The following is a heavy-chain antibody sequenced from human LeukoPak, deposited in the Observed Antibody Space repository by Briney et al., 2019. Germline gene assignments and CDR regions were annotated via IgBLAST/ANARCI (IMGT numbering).Heavy chain of an antibody. J-gene: IGHJ4*02. Sequence: ASVKVSCKASGYSFTDYCMHWVRQAPGQGLKWMGYINPNSGGTNYARKFQGRVIMTRDTSISAAYMELSRLTSDDTAVFYCARGPDSSGFYPFDYWGQGTLVTVSS. CDR2: INPNSGGT. CDR1: GYSFTDYC. D-gene: IGHD3-22*01. V-gene: IGHV1-2*02. CDR3: ARGPDSSGFYPFDY.